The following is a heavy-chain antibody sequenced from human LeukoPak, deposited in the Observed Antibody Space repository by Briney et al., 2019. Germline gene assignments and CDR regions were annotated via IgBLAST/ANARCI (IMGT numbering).Heavy chain of an antibody. CDR2: TSGSGATS. V-gene: IGHV3-23*01. D-gene: IGHD6-13*01. CDR3: AKTPRIAAAGPDAFDI. CDR1: GFTFRNYA. J-gene: IGHJ3*02. Sequence: GGSLRLSCAASGFTFRNYAMSWVRQAPGKGLEWVSGTSGSGATSYYADSVKGRFTISRDNYKNTLFLQMNSLRAEDPAVYYCAKTPRIAAAGPDAFDIWGQGTMVTVSS.